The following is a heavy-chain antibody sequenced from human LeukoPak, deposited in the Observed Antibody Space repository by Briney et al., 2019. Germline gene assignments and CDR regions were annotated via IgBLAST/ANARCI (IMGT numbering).Heavy chain of an antibody. V-gene: IGHV4-31*03. CDR1: GVSISSGGYY. D-gene: IGHD3-3*01. CDR3: ARGLRFLEWLSSYFDY. Sequence: SETLSLTCTVSGVSISSGGYYWSWIRQHPGKGLEWIGYIYYSGSTYYNPSLKSRVTISVDTSKNQFSLKLSSVTAADTAVYYCARGLRFLEWLSSYFDYWGQRTLVTVSS. CDR2: IYYSGST. J-gene: IGHJ4*02.